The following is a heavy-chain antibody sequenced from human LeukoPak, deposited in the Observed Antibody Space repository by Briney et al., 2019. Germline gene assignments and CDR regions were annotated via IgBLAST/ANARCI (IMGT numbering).Heavy chain of an antibody. D-gene: IGHD1-1*01. CDR3: ARDHNYAFDN. CDR1: GFPFFEYS. V-gene: IGHV3-48*01. J-gene: IGHJ4*02. Sequence: GGSLRFSSTASGFPFFEYSMNWVPQVPGKGLEWISYIGIDSGNTTYADSVRGRFTISADKAKNSLYLQMNSLRVEDTAVYYCARDHNYAFDNWGQGTLVSVAS. CDR2: IGIDSGNT.